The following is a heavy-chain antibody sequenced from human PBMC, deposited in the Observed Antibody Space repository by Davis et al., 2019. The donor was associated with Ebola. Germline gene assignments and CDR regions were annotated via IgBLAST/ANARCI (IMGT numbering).Heavy chain of an antibody. Sequence: PGGSLRLSCAASGFTFSSYAMHWVRQAPGKGLEWVAVISYDGSNKYYADSVKGRFTISRDNSKNTLYLQMNSLRAEDTAVYYCAKDGSAAAGRGPFDPWGQGTLVTVSS. V-gene: IGHV3-30-3*01. J-gene: IGHJ5*02. CDR2: ISYDGSNK. CDR1: GFTFSSYA. CDR3: AKDGSAAAGRGPFDP. D-gene: IGHD6-13*01.